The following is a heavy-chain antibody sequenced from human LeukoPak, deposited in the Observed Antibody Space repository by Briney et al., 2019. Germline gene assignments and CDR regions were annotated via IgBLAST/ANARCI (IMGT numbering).Heavy chain of an antibody. Sequence: GGSLRLSCAASGFTFSSYAMHWVRQAPGKGLEWVAVISYDGSNIYYADSVKGRFTISRDNSKNTLYLQMNSLRAEDTAVYYCQGCNGGSCRDVFDIWGQGTMVTVSS. V-gene: IGHV3-30-3*01. CDR1: GFTFSSYA. D-gene: IGHD2-15*01. J-gene: IGHJ3*02. CDR2: ISYDGSNI. CDR3: QGCNGGSCRDVFDI.